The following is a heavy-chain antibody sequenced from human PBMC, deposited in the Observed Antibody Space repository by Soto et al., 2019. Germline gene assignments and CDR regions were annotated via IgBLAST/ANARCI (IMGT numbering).Heavy chain of an antibody. CDR3: ARDKGSGWYGFDY. D-gene: IGHD6-19*01. V-gene: IGHV1-3*01. Sequence: GASVKVSCKASGFTFTSSAVQWVRQARGQRLEWMGWINVGNGNTNYAQKFQDRVTITRDTSASTAYMELSSLRSEDTAVYYCARDKGSGWYGFDYWGQGTLVTVSS. J-gene: IGHJ4*02. CDR2: INVGNGNT. CDR1: GFTFTSSA.